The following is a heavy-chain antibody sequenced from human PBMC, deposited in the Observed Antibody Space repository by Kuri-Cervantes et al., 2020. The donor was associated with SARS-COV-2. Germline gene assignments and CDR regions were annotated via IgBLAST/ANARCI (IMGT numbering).Heavy chain of an antibody. CDR2: INPSGGST. J-gene: IGHJ4*02. CDR3: AREDYDFWSGYSDY. CDR1: GYTFTGYY. D-gene: IGHD3-3*01. V-gene: IGHV1-46*01. Sequence: ASVKVSCKASGYTFTGYYMHWVRQAPGQGLEWMGIINPSGGSTSYAQKFQGRVTMTTDTSTSTAYMELRSLRSDDTAVYYCAREDYDFWSGYSDYWGQGTLVTVSS.